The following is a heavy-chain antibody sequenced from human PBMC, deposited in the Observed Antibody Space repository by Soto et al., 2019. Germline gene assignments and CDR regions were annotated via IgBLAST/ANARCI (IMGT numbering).Heavy chain of an antibody. CDR3: AQPVGTGSSSLIYYYGLGV. CDR2: ISGSGGYT. J-gene: IGHJ6*02. D-gene: IGHD6-6*01. CDR1: GSTFSNFA. V-gene: IGHV3-23*01. Sequence: PGGSLRLSCAASGSTFSNFAMTWVRLAPGEGLEWVSRISGSGGYTYYADSVKGRFTISRDDSKNTLDLQMNSLGAEETAVYYSAQPVGTGSSSLIYYYGLGVWGQGTTVTDSS.